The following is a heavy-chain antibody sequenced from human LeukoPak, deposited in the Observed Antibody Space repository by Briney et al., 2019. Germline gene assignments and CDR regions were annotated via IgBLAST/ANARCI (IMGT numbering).Heavy chain of an antibody. CDR2: IIPIFGTA. CDR1: RGTFSSYA. V-gene: IGHV1-69*05. J-gene: IGHJ6*03. D-gene: IGHD6-6*01. Sequence: SVKVSCKASRGTFSSYAISWVRQAPGQGLEWMGGIIPIFGTANYAQKFQGRVTITTDESTSTAYMELRSLRSEDTGVYYCARALRIAARPEYYYYMDVWGKGTTVSVSS. CDR3: ARALRIAARPEYYYYMDV.